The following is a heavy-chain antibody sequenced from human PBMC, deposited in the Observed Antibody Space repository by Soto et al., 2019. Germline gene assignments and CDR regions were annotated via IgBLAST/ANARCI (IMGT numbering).Heavy chain of an antibody. Sequence: PSETLSLTCTVSGGSIDSDDYYWTWIRQPPGKGLEWIGYIYSSGRTSYNPSLESRLTISIDTSKNQFSLHLNSVSAADTAVYFCARDRGNSPVFFDYWGQGSLGTVSS. CDR2: IYSSGRT. D-gene: IGHD1-1*01. CDR3: ARDRGNSPVFFDY. J-gene: IGHJ4*02. V-gene: IGHV4-30-4*01. CDR1: GGSIDSDDYY.